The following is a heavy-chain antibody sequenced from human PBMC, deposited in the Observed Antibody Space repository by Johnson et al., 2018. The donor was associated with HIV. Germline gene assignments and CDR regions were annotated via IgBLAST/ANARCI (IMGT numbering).Heavy chain of an antibody. CDR1: GFTFSNAW. V-gene: IGHV3-15*01. J-gene: IGHJ3*02. D-gene: IGHD5-18*01. CDR3: TTYTTMVTMYVEIKGGAFDI. CDR2: IKSKTDGGTT. Sequence: VQLVESGGGLVKPGGSLRLSCAASGFTFSNAWMSWVRQAPGMGLEWIGHIKSKTDGGTTDNAAPVKGSFTISRDDSKNTLYLQMNSLKTEDTAVYYCTTYTTMVTMYVEIKGGAFDIWGQGTMVTVSS.